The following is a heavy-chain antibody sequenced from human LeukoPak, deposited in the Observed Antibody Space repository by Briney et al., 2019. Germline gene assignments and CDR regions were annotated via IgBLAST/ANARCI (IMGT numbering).Heavy chain of an antibody. J-gene: IGHJ5*02. V-gene: IGHV4-61*08. D-gene: IGHD1-1*01. CDR2: IYYSGST. CDR1: GGSISSGGYY. CDR3: ARSLVVLKGTWFDP. Sequence: SETLSLTCAVSGGSISSGGYYWSWIRQPPGKGLEWIGYIYYSGSTNYNPSLKSRVAISVDTSKNQFSLKLSSVTAADTAVYYCARSLVVLKGTWFDPWGQGTLVTVSS.